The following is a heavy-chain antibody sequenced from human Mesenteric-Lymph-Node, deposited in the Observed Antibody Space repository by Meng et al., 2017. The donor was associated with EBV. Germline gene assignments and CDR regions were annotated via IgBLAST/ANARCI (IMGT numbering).Heavy chain of an antibody. J-gene: IGHJ4*02. Sequence: HVRRQEWGSLLFHPSETPSLPCAVYGGSFSGYYWSWICQPPGKGLEWIGEINHSGSTNYNPSLKSRVTISVDTSKNQFSLKLSSVTAADTAVYYCARVSLIWGGATLWGQGTLVTVSS. D-gene: IGHD3-16*01. CDR2: INHSGST. CDR1: GGSFSGYY. V-gene: IGHV4-34*01. CDR3: ARVSLIWGGATL.